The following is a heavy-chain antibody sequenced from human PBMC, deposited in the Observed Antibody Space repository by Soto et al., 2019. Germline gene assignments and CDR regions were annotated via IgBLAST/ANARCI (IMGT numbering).Heavy chain of an antibody. J-gene: IGHJ6*03. D-gene: IGHD3-10*01. CDR2: ISAYNGNT. CDR1: GYTFTSYG. V-gene: IGHV1-18*01. CDR3: ARDRMVRGVIITDYYYYYYMDV. Sequence: ASVKVSCKASGYTFTSYGIGWVRQAPGQGLEWMGWISAYNGNTNYAQKLQGRVTMTTDTSTSTAYMELRSLRSDDTAVYYCARDRMVRGVIITDYYYYYYMDVWGTGTTVTVSS.